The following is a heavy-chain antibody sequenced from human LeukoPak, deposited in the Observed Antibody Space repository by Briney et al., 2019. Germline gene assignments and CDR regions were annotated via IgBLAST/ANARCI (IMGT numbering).Heavy chain of an antibody. CDR3: ATGAIVYAY. D-gene: IGHD3-9*01. V-gene: IGHV1-24*01. J-gene: IGHJ4*02. CDR2: FGHNSGEK. Sequence: VAAVQVSCKVSGATLSKISIDWVRPAPGKGLEWMGSFGHNSGEKLHAQKFQGRINMTEDTETDSAYMEMSSLISEDTAVYYCATGAIVYAYWGQGTLVTASS. CDR1: GATLSKIS.